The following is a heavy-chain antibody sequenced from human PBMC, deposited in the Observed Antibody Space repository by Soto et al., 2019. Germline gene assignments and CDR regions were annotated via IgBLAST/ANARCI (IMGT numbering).Heavy chain of an antibody. V-gene: IGHV4-61*01. CDR1: GGSVSNGSYY. D-gene: IGHD1-26*01. CDR3: ASSIVGATWGLDY. CDR2: IYYSGST. Sequence: ASETLSLTCTVSGGSVSNGSYYWSWIRQPPGKGLEWIGYIYYSGSTNYNPSLKSRVTISVDTSKNQFSLKLSSVTAADTAVYYCASSIVGATWGLDYWGQGTLVTVSS. J-gene: IGHJ4*02.